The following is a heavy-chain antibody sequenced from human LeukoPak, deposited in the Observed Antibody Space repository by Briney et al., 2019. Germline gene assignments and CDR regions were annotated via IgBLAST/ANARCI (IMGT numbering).Heavy chain of an antibody. CDR1: GFTFSSYG. Sequence: PGGSLRLSCAAYGFTFSSYGMHWVRQAPGKGLEWVAVISYDGRNKYYADSVKGRFTISRDNSKNTLYLQMNSLRAEDTAVYYCANVKVYDSSGYYYYYYYMDVWGKGTTVTVSS. J-gene: IGHJ6*03. CDR3: ANVKVYDSSGYYYYYYYMDV. V-gene: IGHV3-30*18. D-gene: IGHD3-22*01. CDR2: ISYDGRNK.